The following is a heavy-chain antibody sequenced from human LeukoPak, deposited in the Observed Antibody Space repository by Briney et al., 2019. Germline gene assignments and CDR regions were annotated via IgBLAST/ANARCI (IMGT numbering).Heavy chain of an antibody. V-gene: IGHV1-18*01. D-gene: IGHD3-16*01. J-gene: IGHJ3*01. CDR3: ARVVGGDNDAFDV. CDR1: GYTFTKYG. Sequence: ASVKVFCKASGYTFTKYGITWVRQAPGQGPEWMGWISGYNGNTNYAQKLQGRVIMTTDTSTNTAYVELRSLRSDDTAVYYCARVVGGDNDAFDVWGQGTMVTVSS. CDR2: ISGYNGNT.